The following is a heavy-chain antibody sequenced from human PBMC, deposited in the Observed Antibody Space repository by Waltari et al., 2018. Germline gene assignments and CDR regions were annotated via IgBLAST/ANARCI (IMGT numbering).Heavy chain of an antibody. CDR2: IYYSEST. CDR3: ARVRRVPGRHDY. J-gene: IGHJ4*02. D-gene: IGHD3-10*01. Sequence: QVQLQESGPGLVKPSQTLSLTCTVSGGSISSGDYYWSWIRQTPGKGLEWIGYIYYSESTSYNPPLKSRVTISVDTSKNQFSLKLSSATAADTAVYYCARVRRVPGRHDYWGQGTLVTVSS. CDR1: GGSISSGDYY. V-gene: IGHV4-30-4*08.